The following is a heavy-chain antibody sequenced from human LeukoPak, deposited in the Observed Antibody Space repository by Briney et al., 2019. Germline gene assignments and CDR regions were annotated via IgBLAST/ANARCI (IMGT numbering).Heavy chain of an antibody. Sequence: ASVKVACKASGCTFTGYYMYWVRQAPGQGLEWMGWINPNSGVTNYAQKFQGRVTMTRDTSISTAYMELSRLTSDDTAVYYCARGPVEGTIDYWGQGTLVTVSS. J-gene: IGHJ4*02. V-gene: IGHV1-2*02. CDR3: ARGPVEGTIDY. CDR1: GCTFTGYY. CDR2: INPNSGVT.